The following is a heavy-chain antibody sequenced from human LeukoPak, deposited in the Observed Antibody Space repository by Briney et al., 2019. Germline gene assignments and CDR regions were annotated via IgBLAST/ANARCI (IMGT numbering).Heavy chain of an antibody. D-gene: IGHD3-9*01. J-gene: IGHJ4*02. Sequence: ASVTVSFTASVYTFTSYDINWVRQATGQGLEWMGWMNPNSGNTAYAQKFQGRVTMTRNTSTSTAYVELSSLRSDDTAVYYCARGTRDYDILTGYSKPRFDYWGQGTLVTVSS. V-gene: IGHV1-8*01. CDR2: MNPNSGNT. CDR1: VYTFTSYD. CDR3: ARGTRDYDILTGYSKPRFDY.